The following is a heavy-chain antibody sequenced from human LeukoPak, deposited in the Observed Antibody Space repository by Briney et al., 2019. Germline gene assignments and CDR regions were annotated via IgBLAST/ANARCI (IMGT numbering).Heavy chain of an antibody. Sequence: PGGSLRLSCAVSGFTFSSYWMAWVRQAPGKGLEWVANIKVDGSEKCYVDSVEGRFTISRDNAKNSVYLQMNSLRVEDTAVYYCARVGPLAADYYMDVWGKGTTVTISS. CDR3: ARVGPLAADYYMDV. V-gene: IGHV3-7*01. J-gene: IGHJ6*03. CDR2: IKVDGSEK. D-gene: IGHD6-25*01. CDR1: GFTFSSYW.